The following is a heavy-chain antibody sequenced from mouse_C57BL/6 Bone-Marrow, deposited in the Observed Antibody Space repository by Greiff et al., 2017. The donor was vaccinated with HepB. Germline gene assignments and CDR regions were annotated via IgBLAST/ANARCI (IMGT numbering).Heavy chain of an antibody. J-gene: IGHJ4*01. CDR3: ARDRGIYYGYGRAMDY. CDR1: GFTFSDYY. Sequence: EVQVVESEGGLVQPGSSMKLSCTASGFTFSDYYMAWVRQVPEKGLEWVANINYDGSSTYYLDSLKSRFIISRDNAKNILYLQMSSLKSEDTATYYCARDRGIYYGYGRAMDYWGQGTSVTVSS. D-gene: IGHD2-2*01. V-gene: IGHV5-16*01. CDR2: INYDGSST.